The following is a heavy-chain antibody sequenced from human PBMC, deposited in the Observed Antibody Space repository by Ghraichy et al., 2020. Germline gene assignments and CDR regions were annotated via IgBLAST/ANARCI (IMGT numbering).Heavy chain of an antibody. V-gene: IGHV3-48*02. CDR3: ARGAMVRGVTSYYYGMDV. CDR1: GFTFSSYS. Sequence: GGSLRLSCAASGFTFSSYSMNWVRQAPGKGLEWVLYISSSSSTIYYADSVKGRFTISRDNAKNSLYLQMNSLRDEDTAVYYCARGAMVRGVTSYYYGMDVWGQGTTVTVSS. CDR2: ISSSSSTI. J-gene: IGHJ6*02. D-gene: IGHD3-10*01.